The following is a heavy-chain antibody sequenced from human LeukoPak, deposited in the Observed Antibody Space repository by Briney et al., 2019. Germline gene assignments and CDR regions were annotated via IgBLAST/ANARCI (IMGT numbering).Heavy chain of an antibody. J-gene: IGHJ1*01. D-gene: IGHD3-10*01. CDR1: GDSITYYF. CDR2: VFYTGST. Sequence: PSETLSLTCSVPGDSITYYFWRWVRQPPGKGLEWIGYVFYTGSTNYNPSLMGRVTISLDTSKNQFSLRLTTVTAADTAVYYCATGRVYYASEFWGQGAPVTVSS. V-gene: IGHV4-59*03. CDR3: ATGRVYYASEF.